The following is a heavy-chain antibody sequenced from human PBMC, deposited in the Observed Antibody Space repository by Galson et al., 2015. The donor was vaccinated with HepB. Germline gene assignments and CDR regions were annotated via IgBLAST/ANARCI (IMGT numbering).Heavy chain of an antibody. J-gene: IGHJ6*03. CDR2: IRSKANTYAT. D-gene: IGHD6-6*01. CDR3: TRQDGDYFYSSMDV. CDR1: GFTFSGSA. Sequence: SLRLSCAASGFTFSGSAMHWVRQASGKGLEWVGRIRSKANTYATTYTASVKGRFTISRDDSKNTAYLQMNSLKTEDTAVYYCTRQDGDYFYSSMDVWGKGTTVTVSS. V-gene: IGHV3-73*01.